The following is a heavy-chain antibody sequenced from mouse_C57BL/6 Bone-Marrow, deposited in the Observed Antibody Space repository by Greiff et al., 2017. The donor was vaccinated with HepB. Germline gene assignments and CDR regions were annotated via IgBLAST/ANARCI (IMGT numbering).Heavy chain of an antibody. Sequence: QVHVKQPGAELVKPGASVKLSCKASGYTFTSYWMHWVKQRPGRGLEWIGRIDPNSGGTKYNEKFKSKATLTVDKPSSTAYMQLSSLTSEDSAVYYCARLSIYYGKGDYAMDYWGQGTSVTVSS. J-gene: IGHJ4*01. CDR3: ARLSIYYGKGDYAMDY. D-gene: IGHD2-1*01. V-gene: IGHV1-72*01. CDR2: IDPNSGGT. CDR1: GYTFTSYW.